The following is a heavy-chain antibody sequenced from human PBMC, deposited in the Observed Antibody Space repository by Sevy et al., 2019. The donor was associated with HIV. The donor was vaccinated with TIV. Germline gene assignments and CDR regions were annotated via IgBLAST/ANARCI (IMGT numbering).Heavy chain of an antibody. V-gene: IGHV1-18*01. Sequence: ASLKVSCKASGYPFSVYYILWVRQAPGQGLEWMGWVAAYNGDTNYAQKFQDRVTMTTDTSTNTAYMELRSLTSDDTAMYYCARGQAPYRAPTSFDWWAQGTLVTVSS. D-gene: IGHD3-16*02. J-gene: IGHJ4*02. CDR2: VAAYNGDT. CDR3: ARGQAPYRAPTSFDW. CDR1: GYPFSVYY.